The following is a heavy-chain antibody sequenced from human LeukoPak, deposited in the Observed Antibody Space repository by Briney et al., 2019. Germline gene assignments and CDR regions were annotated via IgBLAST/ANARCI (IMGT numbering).Heavy chain of an antibody. V-gene: IGHV3-30*04. CDR1: GFTFSSYA. CDR3: AREETYDSSDYSNSDAFDI. J-gene: IGHJ3*02. Sequence: GGSLRLSCAASGFTFSSYAMHWVRQAPGKGLEWVAVISYDGSNKYYADSVKGRFTISRDNSKNTLYLQMNSLRAEDTAVYYCAREETYDSSDYSNSDAFDIWGRGTMVTVSS. D-gene: IGHD3-22*01. CDR2: ISYDGSNK.